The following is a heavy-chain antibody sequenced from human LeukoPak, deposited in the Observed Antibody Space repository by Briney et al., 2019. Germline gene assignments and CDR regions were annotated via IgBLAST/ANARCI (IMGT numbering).Heavy chain of an antibody. CDR1: GGSISSYY. V-gene: IGHV4-59*08. CDR3: ARQTGYFRY. CDR2: IFYSGST. J-gene: IGHJ1*01. D-gene: IGHD3-10*01. Sequence: SETLSLTCTVSGGSISSYYWSWIRQPPGKGPEWIGYIFYSGSTNYNPSLKSRVTISVDTSKNQFSLKLNSVTAADTAVYYCARQTGYFRYWGQGTLVAVSS.